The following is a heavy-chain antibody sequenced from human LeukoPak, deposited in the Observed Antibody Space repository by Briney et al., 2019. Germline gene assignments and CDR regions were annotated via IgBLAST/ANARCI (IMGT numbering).Heavy chain of an antibody. CDR3: SVGFGDLSYASDI. D-gene: IGHD3-10*01. Sequence: GESLKISCKGSGYSFANNWIAWVRQMPGKGLEWMGIIHAGDSDTRYRPSFQGQVTISADKSISTAYLQWSSLKASDTAMYYCSVGFGDLSYASDIWGQGTMVTVSS. J-gene: IGHJ3*02. CDR1: GYSFANNW. CDR2: IHAGDSDT. V-gene: IGHV5-51*01.